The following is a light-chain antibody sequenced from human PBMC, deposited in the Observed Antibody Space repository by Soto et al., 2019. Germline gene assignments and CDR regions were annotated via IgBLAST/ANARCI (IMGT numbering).Light chain of an antibody. CDR1: QSVSSY. CDR2: DAS. V-gene: IGKV3-11*01. Sequence: EIVLTQSPATLSLSPGERATLSCRASQSVSSYLAWYQQKPGQAPRLLIYDASNRATGIPARFSGCGSGTDFTLTITSLEHEDCAVYYCQQRSNWPPDTFGGGNKVEIK. J-gene: IGKJ4*02. CDR3: QQRSNWPPDT.